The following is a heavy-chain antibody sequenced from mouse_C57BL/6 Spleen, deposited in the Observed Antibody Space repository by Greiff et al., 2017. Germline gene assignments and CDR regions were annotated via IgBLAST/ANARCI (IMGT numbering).Heavy chain of an antibody. CDR1: GYTFTSYW. D-gene: IGHD1-1*01. J-gene: IGHJ4*01. V-gene: IGHV1-55*01. CDR3: ARSLTTVVPMGY. CDR2: IYPGSGST. Sequence: QVQLQQSGAELVKPGASVKMSCKASGYTFTSYWITWVKQRPGQGLEWIGDIYPGSGSTNYNEKFKSKATLTVDTSSSTAYMQLSSLTSEASAVYYCARSLTTVVPMGYWGQGTSVTVSS.